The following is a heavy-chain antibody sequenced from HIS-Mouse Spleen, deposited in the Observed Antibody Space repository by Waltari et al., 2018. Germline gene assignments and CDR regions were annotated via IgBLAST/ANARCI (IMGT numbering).Heavy chain of an antibody. D-gene: IGHD2-15*01. J-gene: IGHJ3*02. CDR2: INHSGST. CDR3: ARAEDIVVVVAASKGAFDI. V-gene: IGHV4-34*01. Sequence: QVQLQQWGAGLLKPSETLSLTCAVHGGSFSGYYWSWIRQPQGKGLEWIGEINHSGSTNYNPSLKSRVTIAVDTSKNQFSLKLSSVTAADTAVYYCARAEDIVVVVAASKGAFDIWGQGTMVTVSS. CDR1: GGSFSGYY.